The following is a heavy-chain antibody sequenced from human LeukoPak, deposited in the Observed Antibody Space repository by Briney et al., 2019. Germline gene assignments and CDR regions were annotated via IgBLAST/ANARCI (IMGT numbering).Heavy chain of an antibody. CDR2: IYSGGST. CDR1: GFTVSSNY. D-gene: IGHD3-10*01. Sequence: GGSLRISCAASGFTVSSNYTSWVRQAPGKGLEWVSVIYSGGSTYYADSVKGRFTISRDNSKNTLYLQMNSLRAEDTAVYYCARSLYYYGSGSYYNPFYFDYWGQGTLVTVSS. J-gene: IGHJ4*02. CDR3: ARSLYYYGSGSYYNPFYFDY. V-gene: IGHV3-66*01.